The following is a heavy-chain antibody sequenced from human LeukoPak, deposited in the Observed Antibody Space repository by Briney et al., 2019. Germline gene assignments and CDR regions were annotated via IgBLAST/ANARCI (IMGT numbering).Heavy chain of an antibody. V-gene: IGHV3-21*01. CDR2: ITTSSTYI. J-gene: IGHJ4*02. D-gene: IGHD4-23*01. CDR3: ARDYGGSSPFDY. CDR1: GFSFSDYN. Sequence: GGSLRLSCAASGFSFSDYNMNWVRQAPGKALEWVSSITTSSTYIYYGDSVKGRFTISRDNAKNSLYLQMNSLRAEDTAVYYCARDYGGSSPFDYWGQGTLVTVSS.